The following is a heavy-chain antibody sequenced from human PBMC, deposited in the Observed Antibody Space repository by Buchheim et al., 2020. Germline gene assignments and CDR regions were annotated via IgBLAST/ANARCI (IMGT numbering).Heavy chain of an antibody. CDR3: ARGDFNSSGQLDY. Sequence: QVQLQQWGAGLLKPSETLSLTCAVYGGSFSGYYWSWIRQPPGKGLEWIGEINHSGSTNYNPSLKSRVTISVDTSQNQFSLKLSSVTAADTAVYYCARGDFNSSGQLDYWGQGTL. CDR2: INHSGST. CDR1: GGSFSGYY. D-gene: IGHD6-19*01. V-gene: IGHV4-34*01. J-gene: IGHJ4*02.